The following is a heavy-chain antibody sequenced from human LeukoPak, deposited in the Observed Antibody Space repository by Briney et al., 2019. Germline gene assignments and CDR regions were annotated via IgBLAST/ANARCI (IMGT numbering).Heavy chain of an antibody. CDR2: KSNDGSNK. CDR3: AKDWGYSGYWFDY. J-gene: IGHJ4*02. V-gene: IGHV3-30*18. D-gene: IGHD5-12*01. CDR1: GFTFSSYG. Sequence: GGSLRLSCVASGFTFSSYGMHWVRQAAGKVLEWVAVKSNDGSNKYYADSVKGRFTISRDNSKNMLYLQMNSLRTEDTAVYYCAKDWGYSGYWFDYWGQGTLVTVAS.